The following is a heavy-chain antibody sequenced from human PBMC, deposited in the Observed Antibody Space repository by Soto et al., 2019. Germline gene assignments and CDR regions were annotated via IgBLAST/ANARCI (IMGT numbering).Heavy chain of an antibody. V-gene: IGHV3-9*01. CDR2: ISWNSGSI. Sequence: EVQLVESGGGLVQPGRSLRLSCAASGFTFDDYAMHWVRQAPGKGLEWVSGISWNSGSIGYADSVKGRFTISRDNAKNSLYLQMNSLRAEDTGLDYWAKSSRIAARAFYWFDPWGQGTLVTVSS. CDR3: AKSSRIAARAFYWFDP. D-gene: IGHD6-6*01. J-gene: IGHJ5*02. CDR1: GFTFDDYA.